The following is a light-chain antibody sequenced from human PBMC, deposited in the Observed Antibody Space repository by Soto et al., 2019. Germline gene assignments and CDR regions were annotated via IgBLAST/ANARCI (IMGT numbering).Light chain of an antibody. Sequence: DIPMTQSPSTLSASVGDRVTITCRASQSISSWLAWYQQKPGKAPKLLIYKASSLESGVPSRFSGSGSGTEFTLTISSLQPDDFATYYCQQYNSYWWTFGQGTKVDIK. J-gene: IGKJ1*01. V-gene: IGKV1-5*03. CDR2: KAS. CDR3: QQYNSYWWT. CDR1: QSISSW.